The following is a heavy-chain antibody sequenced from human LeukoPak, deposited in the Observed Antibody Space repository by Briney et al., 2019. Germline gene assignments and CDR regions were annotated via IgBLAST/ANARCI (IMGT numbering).Heavy chain of an antibody. J-gene: IGHJ4*02. Sequence: GGSLRLSCAASGFTFSSYWMSWIRQAPGKGLEWVANINKDGGEKYYVDSVKGRFTISRDNAKNSLYLQMNSLRADDTAVYYCVKDSPPRYSGSPPAYWGQGTLVTVSS. CDR1: GFTFSSYW. V-gene: IGHV3-7*03. CDR2: INKDGGEK. CDR3: VKDSPPRYSGSPPAY. D-gene: IGHD1-26*01.